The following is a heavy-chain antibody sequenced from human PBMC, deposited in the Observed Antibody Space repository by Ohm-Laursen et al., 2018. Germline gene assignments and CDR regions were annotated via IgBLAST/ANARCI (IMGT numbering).Heavy chain of an antibody. V-gene: IGHV1-2*02. CDR2: INPNSGGT. J-gene: IGHJ5*02. CDR1: GYTFTGYY. D-gene: IGHD6-6*01. Sequence: VSSVKVSCKASGYTFTGYYMHWVRQAPGQGLEWMGWINPNSGGTNYAQKFQGRVTMTRDTSISTAYMELSRLRSDDTAVYYCARESIAARRRWFDPWGQGTLVTVSS. CDR3: ARESIAARRRWFDP.